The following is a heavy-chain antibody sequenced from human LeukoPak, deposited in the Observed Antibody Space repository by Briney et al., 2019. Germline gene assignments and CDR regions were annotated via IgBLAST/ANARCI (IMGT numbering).Heavy chain of an antibody. J-gene: IGHJ4*02. Sequence: GGSLRLSCAASGFTVSSNYMSWVRQAPGKGLEWVSVIYSGGSTYYADSVKGRFTISRDNSKNTLYLQMNSLRAEDTAVYHCARVDILTGYSTDYWGQGTLVTVSS. CDR3: ARVDILTGYSTDY. CDR1: GFTVSSNY. CDR2: IYSGGST. D-gene: IGHD3-9*01. V-gene: IGHV3-53*01.